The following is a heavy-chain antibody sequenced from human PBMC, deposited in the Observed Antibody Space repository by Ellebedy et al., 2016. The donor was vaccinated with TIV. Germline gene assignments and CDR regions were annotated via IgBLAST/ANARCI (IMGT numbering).Heavy chain of an antibody. D-gene: IGHD1-26*01. Sequence: AASVKVSCKASGYTFTSYDINWVRQATGQGLEWMGWMNPNSGNTGYAQKFQGRVTMTRNTSISTAYMELSSLRSEDTAVYYCARWAGSSGSFQGPYDYWGQGTLVAVSS. V-gene: IGHV1-8*01. CDR1: GYTFTSYD. CDR2: MNPNSGNT. CDR3: ARWAGSSGSFQGPYDY. J-gene: IGHJ4*02.